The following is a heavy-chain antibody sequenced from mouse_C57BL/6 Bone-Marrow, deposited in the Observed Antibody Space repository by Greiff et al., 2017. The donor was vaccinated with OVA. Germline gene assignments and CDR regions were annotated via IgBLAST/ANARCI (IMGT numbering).Heavy chain of an antibody. CDR2: ISSGGSYT. CDR3: ARHGNYFYAMDY. V-gene: IGHV5-6*01. CDR1: GFTFSSYG. D-gene: IGHD2-1*01. Sequence: EVKLMESGGDLVKPGGSLKLSCAASGFTFSSYGMSWVRQTPDKRLEWVATISSGGSYTYSPDSVKGRFTISRDNAKNTLYLQMSSLKSEDTAMYYCARHGNYFYAMDYWGQGTSVTVSS. J-gene: IGHJ4*01.